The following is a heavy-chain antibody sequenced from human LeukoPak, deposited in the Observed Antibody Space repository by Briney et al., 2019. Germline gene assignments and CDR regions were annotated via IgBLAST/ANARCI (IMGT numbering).Heavy chain of an antibody. CDR1: GGSISSYY. CDR3: ARERDGSGTQRGLDY. V-gene: IGHV4-4*07. J-gene: IGHJ4*02. Sequence: SETLSHTCTVSGGSISSYYWSWIRQPAGKGLEWTGRIYTSGSTNYNPSLKSRVTMSVDTSKNQFSLKLSSVTAADTAVYYCARERDGSGTQRGLDYWGQGTLVTVSS. CDR2: IYTSGST. D-gene: IGHD3-10*01.